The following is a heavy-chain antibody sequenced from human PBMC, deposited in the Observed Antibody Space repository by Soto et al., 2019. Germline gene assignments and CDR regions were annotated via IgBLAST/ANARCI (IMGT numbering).Heavy chain of an antibody. Sequence: EVQLVESEGGLVKPGGSLRLSCAASGFTFSSYSMNWVRQAPGKGLEWVSSISSSSSYIYYADSVKGRFTISRDNAKNSLYLQINSLRAEDTAVYYCASDQPGYSYGYGLGYWGQGTLVTVSS. D-gene: IGHD5-18*01. CDR1: GFTFSSYS. CDR3: ASDQPGYSYGYGLGY. J-gene: IGHJ4*02. CDR2: ISSSSSYI. V-gene: IGHV3-21*01.